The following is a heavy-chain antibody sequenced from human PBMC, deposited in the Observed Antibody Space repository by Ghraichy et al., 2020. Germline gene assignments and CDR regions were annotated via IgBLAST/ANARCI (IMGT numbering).Heavy chain of an antibody. Sequence: GGSLRLSCAASGFTFSRYSMNWVRQAPGKGLEWVSSISSSSSYIYYADSVKGRFTISRDNAKNSLYLQMNSLRAEDTAVYYCARGRKEQWLALPEYYYYYYGMDVWGQGTTVTVSS. D-gene: IGHD6-19*01. CDR1: GFTFSRYS. J-gene: IGHJ6*02. CDR3: ARGRKEQWLALPEYYYYYYGMDV. V-gene: IGHV3-21*01. CDR2: ISSSSSYI.